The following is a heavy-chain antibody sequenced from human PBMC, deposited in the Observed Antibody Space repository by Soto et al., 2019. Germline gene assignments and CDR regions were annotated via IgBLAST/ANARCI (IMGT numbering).Heavy chain of an antibody. V-gene: IGHV1-69*13. J-gene: IGHJ4*02. CDR3: AIRLPAAMWFDY. Sequence: SVKVSCKASGGTFSSYAISWVRQAPGQGLEWMGGIIPIFGTANYAQKFQGRVTITADESTSTAYMELSSLRSEDTAVYYCAIRLPAAMWFDYWGQGTLVTVSS. D-gene: IGHD2-2*01. CDR1: GGTFSSYA. CDR2: IIPIFGTA.